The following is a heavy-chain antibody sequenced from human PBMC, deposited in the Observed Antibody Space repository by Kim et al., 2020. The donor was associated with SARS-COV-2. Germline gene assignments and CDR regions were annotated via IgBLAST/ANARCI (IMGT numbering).Heavy chain of an antibody. V-gene: IGHV3-21*06. D-gene: IGHD2-21*01. J-gene: IGHJ5*01. Sequence: GGSLRLSCAASGYTFSSCSISWVRQAPGKGLEWVSSICGGGGYIYYADSVKGRFTVSRDNAKSSVFLQMNSLRVEDTAVYYCAREGGNCLHPVSWF. CDR2: ICGGGGYI. CDR1: GYTFSSCS. CDR3: AREGGNCLHPVSWF.